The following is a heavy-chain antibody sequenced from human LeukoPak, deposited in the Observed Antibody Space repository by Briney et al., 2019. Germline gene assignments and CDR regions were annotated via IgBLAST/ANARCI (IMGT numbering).Heavy chain of an antibody. D-gene: IGHD4-17*01. CDR2: ISAYNGNT. CDR1: GYTFTSYG. Sequence: GASVKVSCKASGYTFTSYGISWVRQAPGQGLEWMGWISAYNGNTNYAQKLQGRVTMTTDTSTSTAYMELRSLRSDDTAVYYCARDRGAYDYADYSPFDPWGQGTLVTVSS. V-gene: IGHV1-18*01. J-gene: IGHJ5*02. CDR3: ARDRGAYDYADYSPFDP.